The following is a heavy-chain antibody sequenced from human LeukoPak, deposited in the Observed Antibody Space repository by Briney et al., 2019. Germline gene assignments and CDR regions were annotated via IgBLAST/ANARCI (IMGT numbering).Heavy chain of an antibody. Sequence: WASVKVSCKASGGTFSSYAISWVRQAPGQGLEWMGGIIPIFGTANYAQKFQGRVTITTDESTSTAYMELSSLRSEDTAVYYCARADPYCSSTSCYFDYWGQGTLVTVSS. CDR3: ARADPYCSSTSCYFDY. CDR1: GGTFSSYA. CDR2: IIPIFGTA. J-gene: IGHJ4*02. V-gene: IGHV1-69*05. D-gene: IGHD2-2*01.